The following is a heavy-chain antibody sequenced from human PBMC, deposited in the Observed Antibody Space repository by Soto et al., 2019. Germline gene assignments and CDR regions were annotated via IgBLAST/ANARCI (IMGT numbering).Heavy chain of an antibody. J-gene: IGHJ6*02. V-gene: IGHV3-48*03. CDR2: ISSSGSTI. CDR3: ARAFLRVYGMDV. Sequence: GGSLRLSCAASGFTFSRYEMNWVRQAPGKGLEWVSYISSSGSTIYYADSVEGRFTISRDNAKNSLYLQMNSLRAEDTAVYYCARAFLRVYGMDVWGQGTTVTVSS. CDR1: GFTFSRYE.